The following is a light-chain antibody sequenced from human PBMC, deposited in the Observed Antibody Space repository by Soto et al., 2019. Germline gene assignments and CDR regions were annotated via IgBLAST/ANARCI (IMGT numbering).Light chain of an antibody. J-gene: IGKJ2*01. V-gene: IGKV3-20*01. CDR1: QRVSASY. CDR2: GAS. Sequence: EIVLTQPPGTLSLSPGERATLSCRASQRVSASYLAWYQQKPGQAPRLVIYGASSRATGFPDRFSGSGYGTDFTLTISRLEPEDFAVYYCQQYDTSATFGQGTKVDIK. CDR3: QQYDTSAT.